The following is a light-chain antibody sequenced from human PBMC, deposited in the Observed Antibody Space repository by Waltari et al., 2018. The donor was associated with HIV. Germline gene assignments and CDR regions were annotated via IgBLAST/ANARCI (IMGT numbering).Light chain of an antibody. Sequence: QSVLTQPPSASGTPGQKLTISCSGGTATIGATFVFWFQQFPGTAPKLLIYRDNLRHSGVPARFSGAKSGTSASLTISGLRSDDEAHYFCAVLDDTLGGGVFGGGTKLTVL. CDR1: TATIGATF. CDR3: AVLDDTLGGGV. V-gene: IGLV1-47*01. CDR2: RDN. J-gene: IGLJ2*01.